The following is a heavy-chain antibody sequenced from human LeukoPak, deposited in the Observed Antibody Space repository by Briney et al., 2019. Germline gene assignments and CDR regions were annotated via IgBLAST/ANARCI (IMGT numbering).Heavy chain of an antibody. V-gene: IGHV3-21*01. CDR2: ISSSSSYI. Sequence: PRGSLRLSCAASGFTFRSYSMNWVPQAPGKGLEWVSSISSSSSYIYYADSVKCRFTIARDNAKNSLYLQMNSLRAEDTAVYYCAKVPTLEFVDYWGQGTLVTVS. CDR1: GFTFRSYS. J-gene: IGHJ4*02. D-gene: IGHD3-10*01. CDR3: AKVPTLEFVDY.